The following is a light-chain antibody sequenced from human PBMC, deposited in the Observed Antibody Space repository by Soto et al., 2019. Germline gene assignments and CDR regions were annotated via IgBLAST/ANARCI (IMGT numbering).Light chain of an antibody. CDR1: QDITNY. CDR2: DAS. Sequence: DIQMTQSPSSLSASVGDRVTITCQASQDITNYLNWYQQNPGRAPRLLLYDASSLETGVPSRFSGSGSGTDFTLTISSLQPEDVATYYCQQYDHLPITFGQGTRLEIK. V-gene: IGKV1-33*01. J-gene: IGKJ5*01. CDR3: QQYDHLPIT.